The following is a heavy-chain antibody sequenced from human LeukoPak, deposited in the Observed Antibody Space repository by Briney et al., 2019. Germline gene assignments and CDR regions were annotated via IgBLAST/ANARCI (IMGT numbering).Heavy chain of an antibody. CDR1: GGTFSSYA. J-gene: IGHJ4*02. CDR2: IIPIFGTA. D-gene: IGHD3-22*01. V-gene: IGHV1-69*13. Sequence: GASVKVSCKASGGTFSSYAISWVRQAPGQGLEWMGGIIPIFGTANYAQKFQGRVTITADESTSTAYMELSSLRSEDTAVYYCASKGYYDTPFDYWGRGTLVTVSS. CDR3: ASKGYYDTPFDY.